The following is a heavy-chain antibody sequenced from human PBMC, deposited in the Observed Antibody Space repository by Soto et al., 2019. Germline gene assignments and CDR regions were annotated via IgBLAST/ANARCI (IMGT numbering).Heavy chain of an antibody. CDR1: GFTFSSYW. CDR3: ARVYSSSWYPTYYYYYYMDV. CDR2: IKQDGSGK. J-gene: IGHJ6*03. Sequence: GGSLRLSCAASGFTFSSYWMSWVRQAPGKGLEWVANIKQDGSGKYYVDSVKGRFTISRDNAKNSLYLQMNSLRAEDTAVYYCARVYSSSWYPTYYYYYYMDVWGKGTTVTVSS. D-gene: IGHD6-13*01. V-gene: IGHV3-7*01.